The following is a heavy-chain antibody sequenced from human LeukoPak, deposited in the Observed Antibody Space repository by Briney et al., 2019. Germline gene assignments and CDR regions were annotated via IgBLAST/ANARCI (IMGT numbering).Heavy chain of an antibody. Sequence: ETLSLTCAVYGGSFSGYYWSWIRQPPGKRLERIGEINHSGSTNYNPSLKSRVTISVDTSKNQFSLKLSSVTAADTAVYYCARGPPLPGGGSCYDYWGQGTLVTVSS. CDR1: GGSFSGYY. CDR2: INHSGST. V-gene: IGHV4-34*01. D-gene: IGHD2-15*01. J-gene: IGHJ4*02. CDR3: ARGPPLPGGGSCYDY.